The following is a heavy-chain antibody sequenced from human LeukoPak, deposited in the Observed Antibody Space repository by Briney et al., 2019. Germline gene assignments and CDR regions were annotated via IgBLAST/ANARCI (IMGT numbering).Heavy chain of an antibody. D-gene: IGHD4/OR15-4a*01. V-gene: IGHV3-13*05. J-gene: IGHJ4*02. CDR3: ARGRGAYFDY. Sequence: SGGSLRLSCAASGFTFSSYDMHWVRQATGKGLEWVSAIGTVANPFYPDSVKGRFIISRENAKNSLYLQMNSLRAGDTAVYYCARGRGAYFDYWGQGTLVTVSS. CDR2: IGTVANP. CDR1: GFTFSSYD.